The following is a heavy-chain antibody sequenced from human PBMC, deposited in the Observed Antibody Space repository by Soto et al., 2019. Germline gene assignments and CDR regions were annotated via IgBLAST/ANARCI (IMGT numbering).Heavy chain of an antibody. V-gene: IGHV4-61*01. Sequence: QVQLQESGPELVKPSETLSLTCTVSGDSVSSGSYYCSWIRQPPGKGLEWIGYIYHSGSTNYNPSLKSRVTISVDTSKNQFSLKLSSVTAADTAVYYCARDARLGRFVLWGQGTLVTVSS. CDR2: IYHSGST. CDR3: ARDARLGRFVL. D-gene: IGHD3-3*01. J-gene: IGHJ4*02. CDR1: GDSVSSGSYY.